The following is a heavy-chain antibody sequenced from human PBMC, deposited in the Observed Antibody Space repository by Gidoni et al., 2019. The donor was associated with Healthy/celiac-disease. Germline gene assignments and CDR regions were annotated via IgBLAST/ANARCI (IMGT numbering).Heavy chain of an antibody. V-gene: IGHV4-39*02. CDR1: GGSISSSSSY. CDR3: ARDDYYDSSGYYGPFGY. CDR2: IYYSGST. D-gene: IGHD3-22*01. J-gene: IGHJ4*02. Sequence: QLQLQESGPGLVKPSETLSLTCTVSGGSISSSSSYWGWIRQPPGKGLEWIGSIYYSGSTYYNPSLKSRVTISVDTSKNQFSLKLSSVTAADTAVYYCARDDYYDSSGYYGPFGYWGQGTLVTVSS.